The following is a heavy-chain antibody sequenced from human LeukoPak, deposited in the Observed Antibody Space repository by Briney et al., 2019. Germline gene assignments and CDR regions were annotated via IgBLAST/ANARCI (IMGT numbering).Heavy chain of an antibody. J-gene: IGHJ6*02. V-gene: IGHV1-69*04. D-gene: IGHD3-22*01. CDR2: IIPILGIA. CDR3: ASRLRNYYDSSRYPGIYYGMDV. CDR1: GGTFSSYA. Sequence: SVKVSCKASGGTFSSYAISWVRQAPGQGLEWMGRIIPILGIANYAQKFQGRVTITADKSTSTAYMELSSLRSEDTAVYYCASRLRNYYDSSRYPGIYYGMDVWGQGTTVTVSS.